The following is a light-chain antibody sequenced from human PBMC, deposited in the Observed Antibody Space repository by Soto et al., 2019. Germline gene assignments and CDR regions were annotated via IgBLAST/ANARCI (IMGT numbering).Light chain of an antibody. Sequence: DIVLTQSPGTLSLSPGERATLSCRASETISISYLAWYQQKPGQAPRLLIYGASSRAPGIPDRFSGSGSGTDVTLTISRLEPEDFAVYYCQQYGSSPITFGQGTRQQIK. J-gene: IGKJ5*01. V-gene: IGKV3-20*01. CDR3: QQYGSSPIT. CDR1: ETISISY. CDR2: GAS.